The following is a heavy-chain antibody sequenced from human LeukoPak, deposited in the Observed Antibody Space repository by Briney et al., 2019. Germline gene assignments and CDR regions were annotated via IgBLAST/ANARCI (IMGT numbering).Heavy chain of an antibody. CDR2: ISWKSDTR. CDR1: GFRFDGHT. Sequence: PGRSLRLSCAASGFRFDGHTMHWVRQAPGKGLEWVSGISWKSDTRGYADSVKGRFTISRDNVKNSLYLQMNSLRPEDTALYYCAKDGRXSGWYSGNWFDPWGQGTLVIVSS. D-gene: IGHD6-19*01. V-gene: IGHV3-9*01. CDR3: AKDGRXSGWYSGNWFDP. J-gene: IGHJ5*02.